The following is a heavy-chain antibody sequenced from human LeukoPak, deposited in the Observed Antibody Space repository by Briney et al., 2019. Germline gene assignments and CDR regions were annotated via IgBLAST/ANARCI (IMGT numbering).Heavy chain of an antibody. J-gene: IGHJ6*03. CDR3: ARGGDYYYMDV. CDR2: ISYDGSNK. V-gene: IGHV3-30-3*01. Sequence: PGRSLRLSCAASGFTFSSYAMHWVRQAPGKGLEWVAVISYDGSNKYYADSVKGRFTISRDNSKNTLYLQMNSLRAEDTAVYYCARGGDYYYMDVWGKGTTVTVSS. CDR1: GFTFSSYA.